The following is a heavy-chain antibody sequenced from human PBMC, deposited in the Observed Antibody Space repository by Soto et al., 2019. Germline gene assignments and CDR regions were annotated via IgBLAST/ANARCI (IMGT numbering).Heavy chain of an antibody. V-gene: IGHV3-30*18. CDR1: GFTFSSFG. Sequence: QVQLVEPGGGVVQPGRSLRLSCAASGFTFSSFGMHWVRQAPGKGLEWVAVISFDGSKKYYADSVKGRFTISRDNSKNTLFLQMNSLRAEDTAVYYCAKDSMGDYYGMDVWGQGTTVTVSS. J-gene: IGHJ6*02. D-gene: IGHD1-26*01. CDR2: ISFDGSKK. CDR3: AKDSMGDYYGMDV.